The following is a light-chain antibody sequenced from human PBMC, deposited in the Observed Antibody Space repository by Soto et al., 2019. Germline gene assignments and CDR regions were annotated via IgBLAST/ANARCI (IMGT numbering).Light chain of an antibody. CDR1: SSDVGGYNS. V-gene: IGLV2-14*01. CDR2: DVS. J-gene: IGLJ1*01. Sequence: QSALTQPASVSGSPGQSITISCTGSSSDVGGYNSVSWYQQHPGKAPKLMIYDVSNRPSGVSNRFSGSKSGNTASLTISGLQAEDEADYYCSSYTSTSTPFVFGTGTKLTVL. CDR3: SSYTSTSTPFV.